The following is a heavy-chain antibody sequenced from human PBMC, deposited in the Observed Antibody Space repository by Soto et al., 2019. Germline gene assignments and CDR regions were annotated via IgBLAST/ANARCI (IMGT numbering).Heavy chain of an antibody. D-gene: IGHD2-2*01. CDR3: ARSVPAASMDV. Sequence: GGSLRLSCAASGFTFSSYAMHWVRQAPGKGLEWVAVISYDGSNKYYADSVKGRFTISRDNSKNTLYLQMNSLRAEDTAVYYCARSVPAASMDVWGQGTTVTVSS. CDR2: ISYDGSNK. CDR1: GFTFSSYA. J-gene: IGHJ6*02. V-gene: IGHV3-30-3*01.